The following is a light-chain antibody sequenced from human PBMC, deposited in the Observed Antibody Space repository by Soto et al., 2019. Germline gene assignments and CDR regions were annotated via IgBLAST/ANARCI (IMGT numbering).Light chain of an antibody. CDR1: SSDVGGYNY. CDR2: GVS. CDR3: CSYTSISTYVI. V-gene: IGLV2-14*03. Sequence: QSALTQPASVSGSPGQSIIISCSGTSSDVGGYNYVSWYQHHPGKAPKLMIYGVSNRPSGVSNRFSGSKSGNTASLTISGLQAEDEADYYCCSYTSISTYVIFGGGTQLTVL. J-gene: IGLJ2*01.